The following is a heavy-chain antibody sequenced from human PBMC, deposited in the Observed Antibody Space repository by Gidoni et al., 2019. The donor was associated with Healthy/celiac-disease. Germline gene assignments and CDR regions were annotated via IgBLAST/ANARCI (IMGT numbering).Heavy chain of an antibody. J-gene: IGHJ3*02. CDR2: FDPEDVET. V-gene: IGHV1-24*01. D-gene: IGHD3-16*01. CDR3: ATDPEGEGAFDI. CDR1: GYTLPELS. Sequence: QVQLVQSGAAVKKPGASVKVSCKVSGYTLPELSIHWVRQAPGKGLEWMGGFDPEDVETIYAQNFQGRVTRTEDKFTDTAYMGRSSLRSEDTAVYYCATDPEGEGAFDIWGQGTMVTVSS.